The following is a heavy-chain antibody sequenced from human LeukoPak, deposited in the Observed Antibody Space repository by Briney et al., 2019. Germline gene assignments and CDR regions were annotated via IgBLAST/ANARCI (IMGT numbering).Heavy chain of an antibody. D-gene: IGHD4-17*01. J-gene: IGHJ3*02. CDR2: ISSGGDIV. Sequence: GGSLRLSCVASGFTFTDHYMSWVRQAPGRGLEWVSYISSGGDIVYYADSVKGRFTISRDNAKNSLFLQMNSLRAEDTAVYYCAKYGSSPLTPVDAFDIWGQGTMVTVSS. CDR1: GFTFTDHY. CDR3: AKYGSSPLTPVDAFDI. V-gene: IGHV3-11*04.